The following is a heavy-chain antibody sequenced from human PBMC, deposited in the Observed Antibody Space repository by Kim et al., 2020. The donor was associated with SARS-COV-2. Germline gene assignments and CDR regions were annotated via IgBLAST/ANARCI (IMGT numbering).Heavy chain of an antibody. CDR3: ERPISTIRVAATGFDS. J-gene: IGHJ4*02. CDR1: GYTFTGYY. V-gene: IGHV1-2*06. CDR2: INPNSGGT. Sequence: ASVKVSCKASGYTFTGYYVHWVRQAPGQGLEWMGRINPNSGGTDYAQKFQRRVTMTRDTSIRTAYMELSSLSSDDTAVYYCERPISTIRVAATGFDSWGLGTLVTLSS. D-gene: IGHD6-19*01.